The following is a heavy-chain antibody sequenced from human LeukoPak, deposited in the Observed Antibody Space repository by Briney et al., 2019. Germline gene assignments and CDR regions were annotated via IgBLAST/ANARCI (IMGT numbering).Heavy chain of an antibody. CDR3: ARGSRYCTNGVCYTWGYYFDY. V-gene: IGHV4-38-2*02. J-gene: IGHJ4*02. CDR2: IYHSGST. Sequence: SETLSLTCTVSGYSISSGYYWGWIRQPPGKGLEWIGSIYHSGSTYYNPSLKSRVTISVDTSKNHFSLKLSSVTAADTAVYCCARGSRYCTNGVCYTWGYYFDYWGQGTLVTVSS. D-gene: IGHD2-8*01. CDR1: GYSISSGYY.